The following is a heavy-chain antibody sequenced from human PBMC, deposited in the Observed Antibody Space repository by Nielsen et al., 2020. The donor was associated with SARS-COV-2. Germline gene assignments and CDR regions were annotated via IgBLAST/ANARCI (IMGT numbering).Heavy chain of an antibody. J-gene: IGHJ6*02. Sequence: VRQAPGKGLEWVSGISASGGSTYYADSMKGRFTISRDNSKNTLYLQMNSLRAEDTAVYYCARGSIVVVPAAARRYYYYYGMDVWGQGTTVTVSS. CDR3: ARGSIVVVPAAARRYYYYYGMDV. D-gene: IGHD2-2*01. CDR2: ISASGGST. V-gene: IGHV3-23*01.